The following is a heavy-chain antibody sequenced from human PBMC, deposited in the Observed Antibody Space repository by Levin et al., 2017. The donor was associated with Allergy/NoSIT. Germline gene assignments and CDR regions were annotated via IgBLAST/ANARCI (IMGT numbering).Heavy chain of an antibody. CDR2: ISYSGST. D-gene: IGHD1-1*01. CDR3: AGQPRATPTTYFDS. J-gene: IGHJ4*02. V-gene: IGHV4-39*01. CDR1: GGSVSSSGYY. Sequence: PSETLSLTCTVSGGSVSSSGYYWGWSRQSPGKGLEWIGTISYSGSTSSNPSLKSRLTISVDTSKNQFSLRLTSVTAADTALYYCAGQPRATPTTYFDSWGQGILVTISS.